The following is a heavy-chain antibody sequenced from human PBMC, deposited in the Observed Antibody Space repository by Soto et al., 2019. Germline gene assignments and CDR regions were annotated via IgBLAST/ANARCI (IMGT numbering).Heavy chain of an antibody. CDR2: ISAHNGNK. CDR3: AREPNYFDY. V-gene: IGHV1-18*01. CDR1: GYTFTSYG. Sequence: ASVKVSCKASGYTFTSYGISWVRQAPGQGLERMGWISAHNGNKKYAQKLQGRVTMTTDTSTSTAYMELRSLRSDDTAVYYCAREPNYFDYWGQGTLVTVSS. J-gene: IGHJ4*02.